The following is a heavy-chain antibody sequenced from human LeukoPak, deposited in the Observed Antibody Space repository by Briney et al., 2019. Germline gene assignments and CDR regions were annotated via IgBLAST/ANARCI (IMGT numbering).Heavy chain of an antibody. CDR3: VTDGGPNYYDTFDY. J-gene: IGHJ4*02. D-gene: IGHD3-22*01. Sequence: GGSLRLSCAASGFTFSSYAMHWVRQAPGKGLEWVAVISYDGSNKYYADSVKGRFTISRDNSKNTLYLQMNSLSAEDTAVYYCVTDGGPNYYDTFDYWGQGTLVTVSS. CDR2: ISYDGSNK. V-gene: IGHV3-30-3*01. CDR1: GFTFSSYA.